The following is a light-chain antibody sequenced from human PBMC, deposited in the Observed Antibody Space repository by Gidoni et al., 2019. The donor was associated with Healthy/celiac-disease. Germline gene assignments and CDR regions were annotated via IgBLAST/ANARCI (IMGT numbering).Light chain of an antibody. CDR1: QSVSSSY. V-gene: IGKV3-20*01. CDR2: GAS. Sequence: EIVFTPSPVTLSLSPGERATLSCRASQSVSSSYLAWYQQKPGQAPRLLIYGASSRATGIPDRFSGSGSGTDFTLTISRLEPEDCAVYYCQQYGSSRTWTFGQGTKVEIK. CDR3: QQYGSSRTWT. J-gene: IGKJ1*01.